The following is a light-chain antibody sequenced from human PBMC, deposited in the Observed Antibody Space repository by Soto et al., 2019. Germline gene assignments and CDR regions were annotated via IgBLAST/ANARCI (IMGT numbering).Light chain of an antibody. V-gene: IGKV2-30*02. Sequence: VVLTQSPLSLSVTLGQPASVSCRSSQILLHSDGIAYFSWFQQRPGRSPRRLIYKVSNRDSGVPARFSGSGSGTDFALKISRVEAEDVGVYYCMQGTHWPITFGQGTRLEIK. J-gene: IGKJ5*01. CDR2: KVS. CDR3: MQGTHWPIT. CDR1: QILLHSDGIAY.